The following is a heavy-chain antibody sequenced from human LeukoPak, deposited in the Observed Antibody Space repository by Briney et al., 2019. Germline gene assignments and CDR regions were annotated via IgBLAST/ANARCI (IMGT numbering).Heavy chain of an antibody. J-gene: IGHJ6*02. CDR3: ARDRHCVNGVCHSPPGMDV. Sequence: GRSLRLSCAASGFILNDYGMHWVRQAPGKGLEWVADIWFDKNQHFADSVKGRFAISRDNSKNTVYLQLNSPRPEDTAVYYCARDRHCVNGVCHSPPGMDVWGQGTTVTVSS. CDR2: IWFDKNQ. V-gene: IGHV3-33*01. CDR1: GFILNDYG. D-gene: IGHD2-8*01.